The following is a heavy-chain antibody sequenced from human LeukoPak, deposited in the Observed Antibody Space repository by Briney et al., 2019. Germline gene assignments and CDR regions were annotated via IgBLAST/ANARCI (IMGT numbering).Heavy chain of an antibody. CDR1: GFGFSFSTYT. V-gene: IGHV3-30-3*01. D-gene: IGHD1-14*01. CDR3: AKDIKGTNYYYYGMGA. Sequence: PGGSLRLSCAASGFGFSFSTYTMHWVRQAPGKGLEWVAIISYDGSNQYYADSVEGRFTISRDTSKNTLYLQMNSLRVEDTAVYYCAKDIKGTNYYYYGMGAWGQGTTVTVSS. J-gene: IGHJ6*02. CDR2: ISYDGSNQ.